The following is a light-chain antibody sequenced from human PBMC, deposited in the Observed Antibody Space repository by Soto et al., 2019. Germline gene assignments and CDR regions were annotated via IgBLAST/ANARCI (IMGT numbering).Light chain of an antibody. CDR1: QGISNY. J-gene: IGKJ5*01. CDR3: NPYT. Sequence: DIQMTQSPSSLSASGGDRVTITCRASQGISNYLGWFLQKPGKAPKSLIYAASSLHSGVPSRFAGSGPGTNFTLTITGLQPENFATYNCNPYTSGKGKRLEI. V-gene: IGKV1-16*01. CDR2: AAS.